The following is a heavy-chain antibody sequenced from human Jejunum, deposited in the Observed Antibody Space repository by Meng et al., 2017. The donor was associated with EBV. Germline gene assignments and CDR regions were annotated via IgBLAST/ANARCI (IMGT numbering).Heavy chain of an antibody. CDR1: GHTPTELS. CDR2: FDFEDGET. D-gene: IGHD3-9*01. Sequence: QVQLVQSGVVVKKSGASVQVSCKVTGHTPTELSMHWVRQAPGKGLEWMGGFDFEDGETIYEQKFQGRVTMTENTSTDTAYMELSSLRSEDTAVYYCARYFDGWNGDRFDPWGQGTLVTVSS. V-gene: IGHV1-24*01. CDR3: ARYFDGWNGDRFDP. J-gene: IGHJ5*02.